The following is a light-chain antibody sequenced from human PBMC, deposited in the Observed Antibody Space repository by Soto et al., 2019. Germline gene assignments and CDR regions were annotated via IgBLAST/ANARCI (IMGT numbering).Light chain of an antibody. CDR1: SSDVGGYNY. J-gene: IGLJ1*01. Sequence: QSVLTQPASVSGSHGQSITISCTETSSDVGGYNYVSWYQQHPGKAPKLMIYDVSNRPSGVSNRFSGSKSGNTASLTISGLQAEDEADYYCSSYTSSSTLRVFGTGTKVTVL. V-gene: IGLV2-14*01. CDR3: SSYTSSSTLRV. CDR2: DVS.